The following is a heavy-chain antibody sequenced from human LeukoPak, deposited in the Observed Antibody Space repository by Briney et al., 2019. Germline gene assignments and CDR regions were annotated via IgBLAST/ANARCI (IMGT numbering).Heavy chain of an antibody. J-gene: IGHJ3*02. Sequence: ASVKVSCKASGYTFTGYYMNWVRQAPGQGLEWMGWINPNSDGTNYAQKFQGRVTMTRDTSISTAYMELSRLRSDDTAVYYCARGGYTSGWYESSPFDIWGRGTMVTVSS. D-gene: IGHD6-19*01. V-gene: IGHV1-2*02. CDR2: INPNSDGT. CDR3: ARGGYTSGWYESSPFDI. CDR1: GYTFTGYY.